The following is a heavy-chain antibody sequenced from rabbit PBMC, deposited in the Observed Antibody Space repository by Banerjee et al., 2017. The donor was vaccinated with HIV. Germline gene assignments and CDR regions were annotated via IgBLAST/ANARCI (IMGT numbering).Heavy chain of an antibody. D-gene: IGHD4-2*01. CDR3: ARDAGSSNAREYFNL. CDR1: GFSLSSGA. V-gene: IGHV1S47*01. CDR2: MYIASDTT. J-gene: IGHJ4*01. Sequence: QEQLEESGGDLVKPEGSLTLTCTASGFSLSSGAMSWVRQAPGKGLEWIGYMYIASDTTDYASWAKGRFTISRSTSLNTVTLKMTSLTGADTATYFCARDAGSSNAREYFNLWGPGTLVTVS.